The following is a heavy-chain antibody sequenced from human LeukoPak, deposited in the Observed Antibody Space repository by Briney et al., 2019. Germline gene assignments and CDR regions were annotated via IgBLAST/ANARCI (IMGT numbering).Heavy chain of an antibody. CDR2: IWYDGSNK. J-gene: IGHJ4*02. Sequence: SGGSLRLSCAASGFTFSSYGMHWVRQAPGKGLEWVAVIWYDGSNKYYADSVKGRFTISRDNSKNTLYLQMNSLRAEDTAVYYCARDKTVAGYYFDYWGQGTLVTVSS. V-gene: IGHV3-33*01. CDR3: ARDKTVAGYYFDY. CDR1: GFTFSSYG. D-gene: IGHD6-19*01.